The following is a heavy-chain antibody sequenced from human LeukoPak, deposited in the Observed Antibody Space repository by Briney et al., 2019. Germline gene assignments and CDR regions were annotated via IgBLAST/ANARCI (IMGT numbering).Heavy chain of an antibody. J-gene: IGHJ4*02. CDR1: GFTFSSYA. V-gene: IGHV3-23*01. Sequence: GGSLRLSCAASGFTFSSYAMSWVRQAPGKGLEWVAGISGSGVSTYHADSVKGRFTISRDNSKNTLYLQMNSLRAEDTAEYYCAKLAAISSGWLYYFDYWGQGTLVTVSS. D-gene: IGHD6-19*01. CDR3: AKLAAISSGWLYYFDY. CDR2: ISGSGVST.